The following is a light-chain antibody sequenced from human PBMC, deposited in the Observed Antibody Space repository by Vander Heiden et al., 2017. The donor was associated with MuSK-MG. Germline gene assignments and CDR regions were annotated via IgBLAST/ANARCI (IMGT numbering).Light chain of an antibody. CDR3: MQALQTLFS. V-gene: IGKV2-28*01. J-gene: IGKJ3*01. CDR2: LGS. CDR1: QSLRYSHGSNY. Sequence: DIVMTQSPLSLPVTPGEPASMSCRSGQSLRYSHGSNYLDWYLQKAGQSPQPLIYLGSNRASGVPDRFSGSESGTDLTLKISRVEAEDVGVYYCMQALQTLFSFGHGTKVDIK.